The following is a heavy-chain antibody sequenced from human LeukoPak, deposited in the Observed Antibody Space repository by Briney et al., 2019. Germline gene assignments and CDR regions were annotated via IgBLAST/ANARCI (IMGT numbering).Heavy chain of an antibody. D-gene: IGHD3-22*01. CDR1: GGSISSYY. CDR2: IYYSGST. CDR3: ARLRSYYDSSGSFGNYLDY. J-gene: IGHJ4*02. Sequence: SETLSLTCTVSGGSISSYYWSWIRQPPGKGLEWIGYIYYSGSTNYNPSLKSRVTISEDTSKSQFSLRLNSVTAADTAMYYCARLRSYYDSSGSFGNYLDYWGRGTLVTVSS. V-gene: IGHV4-59*08.